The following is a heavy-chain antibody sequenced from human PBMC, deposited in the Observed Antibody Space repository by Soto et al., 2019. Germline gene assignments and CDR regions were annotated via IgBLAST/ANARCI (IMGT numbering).Heavy chain of an antibody. Sequence: QMQLVQSGAEVKKPGSSVKVSCKASGGTFSSYAISWVRQAPGQGLEWMGGIIPIFGTANYAQKFQGRVTITADESTSTAYMELSSLRSEDTAVYYCARSQRFGELMDYYYYGMDVCGQGTTVTVSS. D-gene: IGHD3-10*01. V-gene: IGHV1-69*01. CDR1: GGTFSSYA. J-gene: IGHJ6*02. CDR2: IIPIFGTA. CDR3: ARSQRFGELMDYYYYGMDV.